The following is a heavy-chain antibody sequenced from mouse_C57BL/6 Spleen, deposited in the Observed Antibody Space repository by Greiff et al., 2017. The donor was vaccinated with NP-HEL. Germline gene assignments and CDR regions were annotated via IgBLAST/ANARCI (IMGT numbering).Heavy chain of an antibody. Sequence: EVQLQQSGAELVRPGASVKLSCTASGFNIKDYYMHWVKQRPEQGLEWIGRIDPEDGDTEYAPKFQGKATMTADTSSNTAYLQLSSLTSEDTAVYYCTTGTVVAKPPSYFDYWGQGTTLTVSS. D-gene: IGHD1-1*01. CDR3: TTGTVVAKPPSYFDY. V-gene: IGHV14-1*01. CDR1: GFNIKDYY. CDR2: IDPEDGDT. J-gene: IGHJ2*01.